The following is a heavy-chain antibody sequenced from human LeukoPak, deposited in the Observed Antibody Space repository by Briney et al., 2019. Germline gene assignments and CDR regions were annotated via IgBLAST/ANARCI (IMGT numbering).Heavy chain of an antibody. D-gene: IGHD6-19*01. V-gene: IGHV4-4*02. CDR3: ARQVVAVAGTGYFDY. CDR2: IYHSGST. Sequence: PSGTLSLTCAVSGGSISSSNWWSWVRQPPGKGLEWIGEIYHSGSTYYNASLKSRGTISVDTSKNQFSLKLNSVTAADTAVYFCARQVVAVAGTGYFDYWGQGTLVTVSS. J-gene: IGHJ4*02. CDR1: GGSISSSNW.